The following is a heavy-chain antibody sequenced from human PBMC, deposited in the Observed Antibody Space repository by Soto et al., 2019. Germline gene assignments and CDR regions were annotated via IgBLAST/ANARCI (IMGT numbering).Heavy chain of an antibody. Sequence: PSETLSLTCAVSGGSISSSNWWSWVRQPPGKGLEWIGEIYHSGSTNYNPSLKSRVTISVDKSKNQFSLKLSSVTAADTAVYYCARDWPVAATASDAFDIWGQGTMVTVSS. CDR1: GGSISSSNW. J-gene: IGHJ3*02. CDR3: ARDWPVAATASDAFDI. V-gene: IGHV4-4*02. CDR2: IYHSGST. D-gene: IGHD2-15*01.